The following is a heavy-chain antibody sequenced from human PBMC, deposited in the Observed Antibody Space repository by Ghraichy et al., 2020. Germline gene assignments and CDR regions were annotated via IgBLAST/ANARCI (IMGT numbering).Heavy chain of an antibody. Sequence: GGSLRLSCAASGFTFSSYYMNWVRQAPGKGLEWVSSISSSSSYISYADSLKGRFIISRDNAKNSLYLQMNSLRAEDTAVYYCVRADYTVNYDGLNWFDPWGQGTLVTVSS. D-gene: IGHD1-7*01. CDR3: VRADYTVNYDGLNWFDP. J-gene: IGHJ5*02. CDR2: ISSSSSYI. CDR1: GFTFSSYY. V-gene: IGHV3-21*01.